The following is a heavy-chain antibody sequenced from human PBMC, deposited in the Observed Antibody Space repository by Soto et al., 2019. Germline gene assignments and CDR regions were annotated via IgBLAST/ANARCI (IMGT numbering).Heavy chain of an antibody. D-gene: IGHD6-13*01. V-gene: IGHV1-3*01. CDR1: GYTFTSYA. Sequence: TSVTVCCKASGYTFTSYAMHWVRQAPGQRLEWMGWINAGNGNTKYSQKFQGRVTITRDTSISTAYMELSRLRSDDTAVYYCARDRTTRIAAAGSFDYWGQGTLVTVSS. CDR3: ARDRTTRIAAAGSFDY. J-gene: IGHJ4*02. CDR2: INAGNGNT.